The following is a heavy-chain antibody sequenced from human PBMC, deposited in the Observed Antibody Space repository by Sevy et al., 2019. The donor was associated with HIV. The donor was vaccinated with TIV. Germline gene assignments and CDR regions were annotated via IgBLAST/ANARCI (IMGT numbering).Heavy chain of an antibody. CDR3: ARGSCIGGSCHTGYHGMDV. CDR2: ISTSSTYI. V-gene: IGHV3-21*06. CDR1: GFIFSGYN. Sequence: GGSLRLSCAASGFIFSGYNMHWVRQAPGKGLEWVSSISTSSTYIYQASSVKGRFTISRDNAQNSVYLQMNSLRVEDTALYYCARGSCIGGSCHTGYHGMDVWGQGTTVTVSS. D-gene: IGHD2-15*01. J-gene: IGHJ6*02.